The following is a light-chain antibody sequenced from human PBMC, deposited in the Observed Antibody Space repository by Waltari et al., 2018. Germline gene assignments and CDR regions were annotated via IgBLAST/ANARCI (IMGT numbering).Light chain of an antibody. CDR2: EVS. CDR3: SSYAGSNNVV. V-gene: IGLV2-8*01. CDR1: SSDVGGYNY. Sequence: QSALTQPPSASGSPGQSVTISCTGTSSDVGGYNYVSWYQQSPGKAPKLMIYEVSKRPSGVPDRLSGSKSGNTASLTVSGLQAEDEADYYCSSYAGSNNVVFGGGTKLTVL. J-gene: IGLJ2*01.